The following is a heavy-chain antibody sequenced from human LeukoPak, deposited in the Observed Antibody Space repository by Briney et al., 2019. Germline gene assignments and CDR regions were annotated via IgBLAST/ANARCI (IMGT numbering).Heavy chain of an antibody. Sequence: GGSLRLSCAASGFTFSSYGMHWVRQAPGKGLEWVSVIGYDGSKKYYADAVKGRLPISRDNSKNTLYLQMNSLRAEDTAVYYCATHQRGWVGVTVIDYWGQGTLVTVSS. CDR3: ATHQRGWVGVTVIDY. CDR1: GFTFSSYG. V-gene: IGHV3-33*01. D-gene: IGHD3-10*01. CDR2: IGYDGSKK. J-gene: IGHJ4*02.